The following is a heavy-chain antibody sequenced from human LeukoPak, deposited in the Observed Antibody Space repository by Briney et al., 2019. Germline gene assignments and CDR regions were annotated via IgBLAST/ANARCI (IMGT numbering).Heavy chain of an antibody. D-gene: IGHD3-10*01. CDR3: ARGSVWFGELSPYYYFMDV. V-gene: IGHV4-34*01. J-gene: IGHJ6*03. CDR1: GGSFSGSY. CDR2: IRHSGAN. Sequence: PSETLSLTRAVYGGSFSGSYWSWIRPRPRKRLERGGEIRHSGANNYNPCRKSRVTISIDMYKNQFSLKLSSVTPADTAVYYCARGSVWFGELSPYYYFMDVWGKGTTVTVSS.